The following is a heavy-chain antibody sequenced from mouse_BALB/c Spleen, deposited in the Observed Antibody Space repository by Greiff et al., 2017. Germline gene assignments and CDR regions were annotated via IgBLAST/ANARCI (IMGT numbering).Heavy chain of an antibody. D-gene: IGHD2-1*01. Sequence: VQLQQSGAELVRPGALVKLSCKASGFNIKDYYMHWVKQRPEQGLEWIGWIDPENGNTIYDPKFQGKASITADTSSNTAYLQLSSLTSEDTAVYYCAADGTPTGGYWGQGTTLTVSS. V-gene: IGHV14-1*02. CDR2: IDPENGNT. CDR1: GFNIKDYY. CDR3: AADGTPTGGY. J-gene: IGHJ2*01.